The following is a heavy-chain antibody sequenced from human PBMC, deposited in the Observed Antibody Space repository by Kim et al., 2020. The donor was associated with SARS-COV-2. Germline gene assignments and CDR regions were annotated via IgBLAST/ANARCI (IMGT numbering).Heavy chain of an antibody. CDR2: GIST. Sequence: GISTNYTDSVKDRFTISRDNDKNTLYLQRNRLRAEDTAVYHWAREAYGDYWGQGTLVAVSS. CDR3: AREAYGDY. V-gene: IGHV3-74*01. D-gene: IGHD4-17*01. J-gene: IGHJ4*02.